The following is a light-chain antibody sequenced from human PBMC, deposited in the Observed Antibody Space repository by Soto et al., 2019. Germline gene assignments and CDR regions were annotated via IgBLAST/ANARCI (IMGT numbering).Light chain of an antibody. Sequence: EIVLTQSPGTLSLSPGERATLSCRASQSVSSSYLAWYQQKPGQAPRLLIYDVSSRATGIPDRFSGSGSGTAFTPTISRLETEDSAVYYWQQYGSAPKTFGQGTKVEIK. CDR3: QQYGSAPKT. V-gene: IGKV3-20*01. CDR1: QSVSSSY. J-gene: IGKJ1*01. CDR2: DVS.